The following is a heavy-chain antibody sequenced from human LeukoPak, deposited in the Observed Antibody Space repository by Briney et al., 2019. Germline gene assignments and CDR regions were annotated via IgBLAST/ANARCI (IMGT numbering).Heavy chain of an antibody. CDR2: IHYSGRA. J-gene: IGHJ6*02. Sequence: SETLSLTCSVSGGSISGYYWTWVRQPPGNGLEWIGQIHYSGRADYNPSLKSRITMSVDTSRNQISLKLSSVTAADTAIYYCVRFGVNYDMDVWGQGTTVTVFS. CDR3: VRFGVNYDMDV. V-gene: IGHV4-59*01. D-gene: IGHD3-16*01. CDR1: GGSISGYY.